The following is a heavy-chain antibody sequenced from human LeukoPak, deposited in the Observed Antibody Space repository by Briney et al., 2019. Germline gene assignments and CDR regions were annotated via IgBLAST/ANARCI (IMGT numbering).Heavy chain of an antibody. J-gene: IGHJ3*02. V-gene: IGHV1-2*04. CDR3: ARAYYDFWSGYDDAFDI. Sequence: ASVKVSCKASGYTFTGYYMHWVQQAPGQGLEWMGWINPNSGGTNYAQKFQGWVTMTRDTSISTAYMELSRLRSDDTAVYYCARAYYDFWSGYDDAFDIWGQGTMVTVSS. D-gene: IGHD3-3*01. CDR2: INPNSGGT. CDR1: GYTFTGYY.